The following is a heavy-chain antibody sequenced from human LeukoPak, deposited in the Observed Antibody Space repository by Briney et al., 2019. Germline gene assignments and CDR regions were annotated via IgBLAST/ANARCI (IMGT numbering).Heavy chain of an antibody. CDR1: GFTFSSYG. J-gene: IGHJ4*02. Sequence: GGYLRLSCAASGFTFSSYGMHWVRQAPGKGLEWVAVIWYDGSNKYYADSVKGRFTISRDNSKNTLYLQMNSLRAEDTAVYYCAKEHAPDSSGYYFGDYWGQGTLVTVSS. V-gene: IGHV3-33*06. CDR3: AKEHAPDSSGYYFGDY. CDR2: IWYDGSNK. D-gene: IGHD3-22*01.